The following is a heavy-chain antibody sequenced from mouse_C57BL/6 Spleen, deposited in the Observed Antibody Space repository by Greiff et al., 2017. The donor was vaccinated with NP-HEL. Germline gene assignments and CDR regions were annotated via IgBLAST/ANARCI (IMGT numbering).Heavy chain of an antibody. J-gene: IGHJ1*03. Sequence: QVQLQQPGAELVKPGASVKMSCKASGYTFTSYWITWVKQRPGQGLEWIGDIYPGSGSTNYNEKLKSKATLTVDTSSSTAYMQLSSLTSEDYAVYYCAREAYYGSSYGYFDVWGTGTTVTVSS. CDR3: AREAYYGSSYGYFDV. CDR1: GYTFTSYW. V-gene: IGHV1-55*01. CDR2: IYPGSGST. D-gene: IGHD1-1*01.